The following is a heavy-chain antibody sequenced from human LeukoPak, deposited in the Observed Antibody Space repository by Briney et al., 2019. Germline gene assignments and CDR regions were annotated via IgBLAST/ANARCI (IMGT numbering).Heavy chain of an antibody. J-gene: IGHJ5*02. CDR2: INPSGGST. Sequence: ASVKVSCKASGYTFTSYGISWVRQAPGQGLEWMGIINPSGGSTSYAQKFQGRVTMTRGTSTSTVYMELSSLRSEDTAVYYCARGDIVVVPAAMNWFDPWGQGTLVTVSS. V-gene: IGHV1-46*01. D-gene: IGHD2-2*01. CDR1: GYTFTSYG. CDR3: ARGDIVVVPAAMNWFDP.